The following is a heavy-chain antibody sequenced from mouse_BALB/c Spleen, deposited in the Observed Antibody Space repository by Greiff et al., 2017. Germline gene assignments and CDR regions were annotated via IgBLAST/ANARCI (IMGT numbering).Heavy chain of an antibody. CDR1: GFTFSSFG. J-gene: IGHJ4*01. V-gene: IGHV5-17*02. Sequence: EVKLVESGGGLVQPGGSRKLSCAASGFTFSSFGMHWVRQAPEKGLEWVAYISSGSSTIYYADTVKGRFTISRDNPKNTLFLQMTSLRSEDTAMYYCARRETGYYAMDYWGQGTSVTVSS. D-gene: IGHD4-1*01. CDR3: ARRETGYYAMDY. CDR2: ISSGSSTI.